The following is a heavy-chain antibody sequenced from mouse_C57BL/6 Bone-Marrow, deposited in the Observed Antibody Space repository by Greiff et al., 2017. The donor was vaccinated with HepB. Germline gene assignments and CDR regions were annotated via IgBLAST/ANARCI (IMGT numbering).Heavy chain of an antibody. CDR3: TETIYYYGSSYDYFDY. D-gene: IGHD1-1*01. Sequence: EVQLVESGGGLVQPGGSMKLSCVASGFTFSNYWMNWVRQSPEKGLEWVAQIRLKSDNYATHYAESVKGRFTISRADSNSSVYLQMNNLRAEDTGIYYCTETIYYYGSSYDYFDYWGQGTTLTVSS. J-gene: IGHJ2*01. V-gene: IGHV6-3*01. CDR1: GFTFSNYW. CDR2: IRLKSDNYAT.